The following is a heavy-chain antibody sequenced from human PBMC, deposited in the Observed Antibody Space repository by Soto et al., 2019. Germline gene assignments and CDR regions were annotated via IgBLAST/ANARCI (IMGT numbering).Heavy chain of an antibody. V-gene: IGHV4-30-4*01. CDR1: GASISGGDYY. CDR3: ARATYDSSTYYLDY. CDR2: IYYTGNT. D-gene: IGHD3-22*01. J-gene: IGHJ4*02. Sequence: QVQLQESGPGLVKPSQTLSLTCTVSGASISGGDYYWTWIRQPPGKGLGWIGSIYYTGNTYSNPSLASRLSISVGPSNNQFALRLTSVTAPDTAIYYCARATYDSSTYYLDYWGQGTLVTVSS.